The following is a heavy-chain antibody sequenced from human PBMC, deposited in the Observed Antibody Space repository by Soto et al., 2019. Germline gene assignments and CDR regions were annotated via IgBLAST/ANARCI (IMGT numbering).Heavy chain of an antibody. CDR3: AKDWGRGAAVFDY. CDR1: GFTFSSYG. CDR2: ISYDGSNK. D-gene: IGHD6-13*01. J-gene: IGHJ4*02. Sequence: QVQLVESGGGVVQPGRSLRLSCAASGFTFSSYGMHLVRQAPGKGLEWVAVISYDGSNKYYADSVKGRFTISRDNSKNTLYLQMNSLRAEDTAVYYCAKDWGRGAAVFDYWGQGTLVTVSS. V-gene: IGHV3-30*18.